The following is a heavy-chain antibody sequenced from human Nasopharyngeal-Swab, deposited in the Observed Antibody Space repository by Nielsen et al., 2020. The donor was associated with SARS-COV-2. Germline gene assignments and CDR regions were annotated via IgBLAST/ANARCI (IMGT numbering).Heavy chain of an antibody. Sequence: SETLSLTCAVSGGSLSGYQWSWIRQPPGKGLEWIAEIKYRGIADYNPSLRSRVTVSLDTSQKQVSLRLTSMTAADTAVYYCAQRREASTSYYFDLWGRGTLVTVSS. CDR1: GGSLSGYQ. CDR3: AQRREASTSYYFDL. CDR2: IKYRGIA. V-gene: IGHV4-34*01. J-gene: IGHJ2*01. D-gene: IGHD1-26*01.